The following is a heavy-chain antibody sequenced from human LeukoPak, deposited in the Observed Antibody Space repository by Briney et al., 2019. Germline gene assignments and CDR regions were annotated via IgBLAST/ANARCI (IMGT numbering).Heavy chain of an antibody. CDR2: ISGSGGGT. Sequence: PGRSLRLSCAASGFTFNSYAMSWVRQAPEKGLEWVATISGSGGGTYYADSVKGRFTISRDNSKNTLYLQMNSLRAEDTALYYCANGDGINHYNWIDPWGQGTLVTVSS. D-gene: IGHD2-21*01. CDR1: GFTFNSYA. J-gene: IGHJ5*02. V-gene: IGHV3-23*01. CDR3: ANGDGINHYNWIDP.